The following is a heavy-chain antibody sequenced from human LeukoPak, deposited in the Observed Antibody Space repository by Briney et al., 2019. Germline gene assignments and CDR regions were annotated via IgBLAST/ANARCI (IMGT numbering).Heavy chain of an antibody. CDR3: ARRYYYGSSGYYPFDY. V-gene: IGHV4-4*07. CDR1: GGSITSYY. CDR2: IYYSGST. J-gene: IGHJ4*02. D-gene: IGHD3-22*01. Sequence: PSETLSLTCTFSGGSITSYYWSWIRQPAGKGLEWIGSIYYSGSTYYNPSLKSRVTISVDTSKNQFSLKLSSVTAADTAVYYCARRYYYGSSGYYPFDYWGQGTLVTVAS.